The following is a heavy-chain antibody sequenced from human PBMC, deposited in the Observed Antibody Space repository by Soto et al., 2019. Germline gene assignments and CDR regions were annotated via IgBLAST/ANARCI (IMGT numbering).Heavy chain of an antibody. CDR1: GFSLSTSGVG. J-gene: IGHJ4*02. Sequence: QITLKESGPTLVKPTQTLTLTCTFSGFSLSTSGVGVGWIRQPPGKALEWLALIYWDDDKRYSPSLKSRLTITKDTSKSQLVLTMTNMDPVDTATYYCAHAYHSGYFDYWGQGTLVTVSS. D-gene: IGHD6-19*01. V-gene: IGHV2-5*02. CDR3: AHAYHSGYFDY. CDR2: IYWDDDK.